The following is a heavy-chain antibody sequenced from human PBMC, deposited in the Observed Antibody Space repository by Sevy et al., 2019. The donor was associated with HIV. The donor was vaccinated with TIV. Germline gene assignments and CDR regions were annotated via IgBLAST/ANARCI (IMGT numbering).Heavy chain of an antibody. Sequence: GGSLRLSCSASGFTFSSYAMHWVRQAPGKGLEYVSAISSNGGSTYYEDSVKGRFTISRDNSKNMLYLQMSSRRAEDTAVYYCVKDRVSYYDSSGYFDYWGQGTLVTVSS. J-gene: IGHJ4*02. CDR3: VKDRVSYYDSSGYFDY. D-gene: IGHD3-22*01. V-gene: IGHV3-64D*06. CDR2: ISSNGGST. CDR1: GFTFSSYA.